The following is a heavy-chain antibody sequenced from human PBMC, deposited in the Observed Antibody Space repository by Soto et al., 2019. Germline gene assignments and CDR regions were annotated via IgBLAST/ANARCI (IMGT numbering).Heavy chain of an antibody. CDR1: GFTFSSYG. Sequence: ESGGGVVQPGRSLRLSCAASGFTFSSYGMHWVRQAPGKGLEWVAVISYDGSNKYYADSVKGRFTISRDNSKNTLYLQMNSLRAEDTAVYYCAKESIAAAGSAFDYWGQGTLVTVSS. J-gene: IGHJ4*02. CDR3: AKESIAAAGSAFDY. V-gene: IGHV3-30*18. CDR2: ISYDGSNK. D-gene: IGHD6-13*01.